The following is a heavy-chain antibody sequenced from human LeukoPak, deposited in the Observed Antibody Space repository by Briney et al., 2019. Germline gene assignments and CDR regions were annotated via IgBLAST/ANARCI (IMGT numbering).Heavy chain of an antibody. D-gene: IGHD5-18*01. CDR2: MSYSGTT. Sequence: PSETLSLTCTVSGGTVTTSSYYWGWIRQPPGKGLEWIGSMSYSGTTNYNPSLKCRVTTSVDTSKNQFSLKLSSVTAADTAIYYCARHYKWIQLWSFFDYWGQGILVTVSS. V-gene: IGHV4-39*01. CDR1: GGTVTTSSYY. CDR3: ARHYKWIQLWSFFDY. J-gene: IGHJ4*02.